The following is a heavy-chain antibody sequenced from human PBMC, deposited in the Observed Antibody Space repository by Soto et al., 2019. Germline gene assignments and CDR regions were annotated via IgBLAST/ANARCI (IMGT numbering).Heavy chain of an antibody. V-gene: IGHV3-23*04. J-gene: IGHJ4*02. CDR1: GFTFSSYA. CDR3: ADGGSSILKLVVKDVHY. CDR2: ISVSGAST. D-gene: IGHD3-22*01. Sequence: EVQLVESGGGLVQPGGSLRLSCAASGFTFSSYAMSWVRQAPGKGLEWVSAISVSGASTYYADSVKGRFTISRDNSENAVCRHMTRLSADDTAVYERADGGSSILKLVVKDVHYWFQRGLVTVS.